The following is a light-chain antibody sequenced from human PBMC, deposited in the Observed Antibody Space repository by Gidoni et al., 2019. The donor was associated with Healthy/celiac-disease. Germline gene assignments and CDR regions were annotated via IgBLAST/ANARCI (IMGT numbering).Light chain of an antibody. CDR2: DAS. CDR1: QSVRRY. CDR3: QQRSNLQPVT. Sequence: ELVLTQSPATLSLSPGERATHSCRDSQSVRRYFAWYQQKPGQAPRLRIYDASNRATGIPARFSGSGSGTDFTLTISSLEPEDFTVYNCQQRSNLQPVTFGQGTRLEIK. V-gene: IGKV3-11*01. J-gene: IGKJ5*01.